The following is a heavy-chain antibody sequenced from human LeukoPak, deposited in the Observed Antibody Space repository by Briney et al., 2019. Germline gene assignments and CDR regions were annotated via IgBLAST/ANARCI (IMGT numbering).Heavy chain of an antibody. CDR3: AKLAPYDYVWGSYRWEGNYFDY. CDR1: GFTFSSYA. Sequence: GGSLRLSCAASGFTFSSYAMSWVRQAPGKGLERVSAISGSGGSTYYADSVKGRFTISRDNSKNTLYLQMNSLRAEDTAVYYCAKLAPYDYVWGSYRWEGNYFDYWGQGTLVTVSS. V-gene: IGHV3-23*01. J-gene: IGHJ4*02. D-gene: IGHD3-16*02. CDR2: ISGSGGST.